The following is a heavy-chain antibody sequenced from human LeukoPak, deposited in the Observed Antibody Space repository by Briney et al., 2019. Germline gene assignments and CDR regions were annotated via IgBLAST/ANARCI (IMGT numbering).Heavy chain of an antibody. J-gene: IGHJ4*02. CDR1: GFTFDDYA. Sequence: GGSLRLSCAASGFTFDDYAMHWVRPAPGKGLEWVSGISWNSGSIGYADSVKGRFTISRDNAKNSLYLQMNSLRAEDTALYYCAKDSGIAAAGFDYWGQGTLVTVSS. CDR3: AKDSGIAAAGFDY. CDR2: ISWNSGSI. V-gene: IGHV3-9*01. D-gene: IGHD6-13*01.